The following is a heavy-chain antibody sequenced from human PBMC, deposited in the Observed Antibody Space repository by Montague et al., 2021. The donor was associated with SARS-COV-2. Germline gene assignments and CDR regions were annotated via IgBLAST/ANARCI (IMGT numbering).Heavy chain of an antibody. J-gene: IGHJ4*02. D-gene: IGHD4-11*01. Sequence: SETLSLTCAVSGVSITSTNWWSLVRQPPGKGLEWIGEISYGGIATYNPSLKSRATISMDGSRNLFSLKLSSVTAADTAIYYCAGKVLTVPADYWGQGTLGTV. CDR1: GVSITSTNW. CDR3: AGKVLTVPADY. V-gene: IGHV4-4*02. CDR2: ISYGGIA.